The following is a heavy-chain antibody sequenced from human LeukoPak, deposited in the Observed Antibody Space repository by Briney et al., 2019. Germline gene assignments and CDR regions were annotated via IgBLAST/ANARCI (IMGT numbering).Heavy chain of an antibody. CDR3: ARGGPAGVATNDY. CDR2: IESDGGRT. D-gene: IGHD5-24*01. V-gene: IGHV3-74*01. Sequence: GGSLRLSCAASGFTFSSYWMHWVRQGPGKGLVWVSHIESDGGRTTYADSVKGRFIISRDNAKNTLYLQMNSLRAEDTAVYYCARGGPAGVATNDYWGQGTLVTVSS. CDR1: GFTFSSYW. J-gene: IGHJ4*02.